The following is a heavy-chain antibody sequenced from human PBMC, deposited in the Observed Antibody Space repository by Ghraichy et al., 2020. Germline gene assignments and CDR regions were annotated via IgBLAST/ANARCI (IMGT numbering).Heavy chain of an antibody. J-gene: IGHJ5*02. D-gene: IGHD6-13*01. Sequence: ASVKVSCKASGYTFTSYGISWVRQAPGQGLEWMGWVSVYNGNTNYAQKFEGRVTMTTDTSTNIVYMELTSLTSDDTAVYYCARDRRFRIAAADAENWFDPWGQGTLVIVSS. V-gene: IGHV1-18*01. CDR3: ARDRRFRIAAADAENWFDP. CDR1: GYTFTSYG. CDR2: VSVYNGNT.